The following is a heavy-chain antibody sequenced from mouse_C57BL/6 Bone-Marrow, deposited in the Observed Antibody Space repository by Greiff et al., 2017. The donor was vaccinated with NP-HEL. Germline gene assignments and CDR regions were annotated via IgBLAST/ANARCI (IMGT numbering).Heavy chain of an antibody. CDR2: IRSKSINHAT. J-gene: IGHJ3*01. CDR3: VRESLLTRFAY. CDR1: VFTFNTYA. Sequence: EVMLVESGGGLVQPPGSSNPSCAPSVFTFNTYAMHWVRQAPGKGLEWVARIRSKSINHATYYADSVKDRFTISRDDSQSMLYLQMNNLKTEDTSMYYCVRESLLTRFAYWGQGTLVTVSA. D-gene: IGHD2-10*01. V-gene: IGHV10-3*02.